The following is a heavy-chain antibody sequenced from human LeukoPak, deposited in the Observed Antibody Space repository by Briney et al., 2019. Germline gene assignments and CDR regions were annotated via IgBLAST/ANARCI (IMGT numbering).Heavy chain of an antibody. CDR1: GYSISSGYY. J-gene: IGHJ5*02. CDR3: ARTRPPGYCSGGSCYRSGWFDP. V-gene: IGHV4-38-2*02. D-gene: IGHD2-15*01. CDR2: IYHSGST. Sequence: SETLSLTCTVSGYSISSGYYWGWIRQPPGKGLEWIGSIYHSGSTYYNPSLKSRVTISVDTSKNQFSLKLSSVTAADTAVYYCARTRPPGYCSGGSCYRSGWFDPWGQGTLVTVSS.